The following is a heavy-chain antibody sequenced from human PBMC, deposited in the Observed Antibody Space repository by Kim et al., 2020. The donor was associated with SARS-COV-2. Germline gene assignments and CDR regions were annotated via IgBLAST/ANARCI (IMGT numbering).Heavy chain of an antibody. Sequence: KNYAQKCQGRVTMTRDTSISPAYMELSRLRSDDTAVYYCARHYYDDAFDIWGQGTMVTVSS. CDR2: K. D-gene: IGHD3-22*01. CDR3: ARHYYDDAFDI. J-gene: IGHJ3*02. V-gene: IGHV1-2*02.